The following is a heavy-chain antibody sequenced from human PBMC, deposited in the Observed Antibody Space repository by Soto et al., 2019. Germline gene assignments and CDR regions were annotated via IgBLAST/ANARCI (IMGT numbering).Heavy chain of an antibody. V-gene: IGHV3-23*01. CDR1: GFTFSSYA. CDR2: ISGSGGST. Sequence: GGSLRLSCAASGFTFSSYAMSWVRQAPGKGLEWVSAISGSGGSTYYADSVKGRFTISRDNSKNTLYLQMNSLRAEDTAVYYCAKDRDIVLMVYAMVLDYWGQGTLVTVSS. J-gene: IGHJ4*02. CDR3: AKDRDIVLMVYAMVLDY. D-gene: IGHD2-8*01.